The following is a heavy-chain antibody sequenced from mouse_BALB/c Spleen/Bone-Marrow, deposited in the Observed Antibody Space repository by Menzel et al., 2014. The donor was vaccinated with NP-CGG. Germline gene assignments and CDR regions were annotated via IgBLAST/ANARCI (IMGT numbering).Heavy chain of an antibody. J-gene: IGHJ2*01. V-gene: IGHV5-6*01. CDR2: ISSGGSYN. Sequence: EVKLHESGGDLVKPGGSLKLSCAASGFIFSSYGMSWVRHTPDKRLELVRTISSGGSYNYYPDSVKGRFPISTDNTKNTPSLQMSSLKSEDTAMYYCARQTYYDYDGYFDDWGQDTTLTVSS. CDR1: GFIFSSYG. D-gene: IGHD2-4*01. CDR3: ARQTYYDYDGYFDD.